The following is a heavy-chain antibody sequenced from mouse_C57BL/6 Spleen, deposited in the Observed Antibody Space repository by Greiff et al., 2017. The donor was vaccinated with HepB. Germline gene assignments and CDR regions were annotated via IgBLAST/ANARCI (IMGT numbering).Heavy chain of an antibody. J-gene: IGHJ2*01. CDR3: ASLGDDYGY. CDR1: GYTFTDYY. Sequence: EVQLVESGPVLVKPGASVKMSCKASGYTFTDYYMNWVKQSHGKSLEWIGVINPYNGGTSYNQKFKGKATLTVDKSSSTAYMELNSLTSEDSAVYFCASLGDDYGYWGQGTTLTVSS. D-gene: IGHD2-4*01. CDR2: INPYNGGT. V-gene: IGHV1-19*01.